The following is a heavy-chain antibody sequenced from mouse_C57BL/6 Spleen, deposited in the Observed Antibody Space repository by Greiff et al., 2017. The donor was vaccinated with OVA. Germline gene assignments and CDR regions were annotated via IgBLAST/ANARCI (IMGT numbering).Heavy chain of an antibody. CDR2: ISYDGSN. Sequence: EVKLVESGPGLVKPSQSLSLTCSVTGYSITSGYYWNWIRQFPGNKLEWMGYISYDGSNNYNPSLKNRISITRDPSKNQFFLKLNSVTTEDTATYYCARGGGNWYFDVWGTGTTVTVSS. CDR1: GYSITSGYY. J-gene: IGHJ1*03. V-gene: IGHV3-6*01. CDR3: ARGGGNWYFDV.